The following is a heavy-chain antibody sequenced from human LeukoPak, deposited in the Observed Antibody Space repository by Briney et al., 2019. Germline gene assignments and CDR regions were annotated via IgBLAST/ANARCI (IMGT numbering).Heavy chain of an antibody. J-gene: IGHJ5*02. V-gene: IGHV4-4*07. Sequence: PSETLSLTCTVSGRFISSYYWIWIRQPAGKGLEWIGRICTSGSTNYNPSLKSRVTMSVDTSKNQFSLKLSSVTAADTAVYYCARGGLHCSGGSCYSENWFDPWGQGTLVTVSS. CDR3: ARGGLHCSGGSCYSENWFDP. CDR2: ICTSGST. D-gene: IGHD2-15*01. CDR1: GRFISSYY.